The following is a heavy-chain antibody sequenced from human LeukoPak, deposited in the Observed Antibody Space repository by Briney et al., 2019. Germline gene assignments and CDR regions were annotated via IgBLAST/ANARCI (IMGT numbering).Heavy chain of an antibody. J-gene: IGHJ6*02. CDR3: ARDERGNDNIVVVPLDV. D-gene: IGHD2-2*01. CDR2: ISSSGSTI. Sequence: GSLRLSCAASGFTFSSCEMNWVRQAPGKGLEWVSYISSSGSTIYYADSVKGRFTISRDNAKNSLYLQMNSLRAEDTAVYYCARDERGNDNIVVVPLDVWGQGTTVTVSS. V-gene: IGHV3-48*03. CDR1: GFTFSSCE.